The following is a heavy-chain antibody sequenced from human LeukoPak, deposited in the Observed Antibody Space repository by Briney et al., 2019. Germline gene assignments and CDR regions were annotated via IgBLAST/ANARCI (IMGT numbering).Heavy chain of an antibody. Sequence: GGSLRLSCVASGFTFSPHYMDWVRQSPGQGLEWVGLIRNKADGYTTTYAASVKGRFTISRDDSKNSVYLQMDSLKTEDTAVYYCGDLGSTGTDHWGQGTLVTVSS. CDR3: GDLGSTGTDH. CDR1: GFTFSPHY. V-gene: IGHV3-72*01. J-gene: IGHJ4*02. D-gene: IGHD4-17*01. CDR2: IRNKADGYTT.